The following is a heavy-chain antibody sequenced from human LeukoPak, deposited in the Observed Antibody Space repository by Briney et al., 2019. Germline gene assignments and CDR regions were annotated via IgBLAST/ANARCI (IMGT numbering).Heavy chain of an antibody. Sequence: RGSLRLSCAASGFTFSSYSMNWVRQAPGKGLEWVSSISSSSSYIYYADSVKGRFTISRDNAKNSLYLQMNSLRAEDTAVYYCARDGMGYSDAFDIWGQGTMVTVSS. V-gene: IGHV3-21*01. CDR3: ARDGMGYSDAFDI. J-gene: IGHJ3*02. D-gene: IGHD3-22*01. CDR1: GFTFSSYS. CDR2: ISSSSSYI.